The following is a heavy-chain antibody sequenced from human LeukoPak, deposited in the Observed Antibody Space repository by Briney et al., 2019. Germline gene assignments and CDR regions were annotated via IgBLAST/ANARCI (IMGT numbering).Heavy chain of an antibody. CDR1: GGTFSSYA. Sequence: ASVKVSCKASGGTFSSYAISWVGQAPGQGLEWMGGIIPIFGIANYAQKFQGRVTITADKSTSTAYMELSSLRSEDTAVYYCASPNYYDSRAFDIWGQGTMVTVSS. CDR2: IIPIFGIA. V-gene: IGHV1-69*10. D-gene: IGHD3-22*01. CDR3: ASPNYYDSRAFDI. J-gene: IGHJ3*02.